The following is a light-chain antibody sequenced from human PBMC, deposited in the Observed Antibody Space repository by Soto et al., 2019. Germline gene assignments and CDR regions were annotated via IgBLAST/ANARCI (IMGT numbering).Light chain of an antibody. CDR3: QQRSNWPGT. V-gene: IGKV3-11*01. CDR1: QSVSSY. CDR2: DAS. Sequence: EIVLTQSPATLSLSPGERATLSCRASQSVSSYLAWYQQKPGQAPRLLIYDASHRATGIPARFSGSGSGTDFTLTISSLEPEDFAVYYCQQRSNWPGTVGPGTKVDIK. J-gene: IGKJ3*01.